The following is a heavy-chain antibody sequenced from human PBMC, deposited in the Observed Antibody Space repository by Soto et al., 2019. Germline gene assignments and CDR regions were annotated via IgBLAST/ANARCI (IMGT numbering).Heavy chain of an antibody. Sequence: QVQLQESGPGLVKPSETLSLTCTVSGGSVSSGSYYWSWIRQPPGKGLEWIGYIYYSGSTNYNPSLKSRVTISVDTSKNQFPLKLSSVTAADTAVYYCARDIFSDGMDVWGQGTTVTVSS. V-gene: IGHV4-61*01. J-gene: IGHJ6*02. CDR2: IYYSGST. CDR3: ARDIFSDGMDV. CDR1: GGSVSSGSYY.